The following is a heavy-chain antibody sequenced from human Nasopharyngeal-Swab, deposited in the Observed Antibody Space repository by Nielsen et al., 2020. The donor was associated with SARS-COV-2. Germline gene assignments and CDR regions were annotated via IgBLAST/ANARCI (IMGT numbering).Heavy chain of an antibody. V-gene: IGHV3-30-3*01. CDR1: GFRFSDYA. CDR3: AREVPGGFDY. J-gene: IGHJ4*02. CDR2: ISYDGNYQ. Sequence: GGSLRLSCLGSGFRFSDYAMHWVCQAPGKGLEWVAVISYDGNYQSHADSVKGRFTVSRDYSKSTMSLQMNGLTAEDTAVYYCAREVPGGFDYWGQGTLVTVS.